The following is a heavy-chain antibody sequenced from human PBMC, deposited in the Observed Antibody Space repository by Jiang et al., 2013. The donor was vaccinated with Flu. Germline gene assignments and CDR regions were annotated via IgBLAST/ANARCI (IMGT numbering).Heavy chain of an antibody. Sequence: SQTLSLTCAISGDSVSSNSAAWNWIRQSPSRGLEWLGRTYYRSKWYNDYAVSVKSRITINPDTSKNQFSLQLNSVTPEDTAVYYCARDGESSIAARRYYYYGMDVWGQGTTVTVSS. D-gene: IGHD6-6*01. V-gene: IGHV6-1*01. CDR1: GDSVSSNSAA. J-gene: IGHJ6*02. CDR3: ARDGESSIAARRYYYYGMDV. CDR2: TYYRSKWYN.